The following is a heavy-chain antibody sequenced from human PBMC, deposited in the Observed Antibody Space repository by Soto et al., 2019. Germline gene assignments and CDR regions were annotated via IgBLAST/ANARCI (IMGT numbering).Heavy chain of an antibody. CDR2: ISSSSSYI. D-gene: IGHD2-15*01. J-gene: IGHJ4*02. Sequence: PWGSLRLSCAASGFTFSSYSMNWFRQAPGKGLEWVSSISSSSSYIYYADSVKGRFTISRDNAKNSLYLQMNSLRAEDTAVYYYARALQGGWFAYWGQGNLVTVSS. CDR3: ARALQGGWFAY. V-gene: IGHV3-21*01. CDR1: GFTFSSYS.